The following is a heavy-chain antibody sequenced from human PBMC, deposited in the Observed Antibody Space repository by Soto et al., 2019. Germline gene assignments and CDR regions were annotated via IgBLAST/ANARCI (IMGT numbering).Heavy chain of an antibody. V-gene: IGHV3-30*18. CDR1: GFTFSSYG. D-gene: IGHD1-20*01. CDR3: AKSGYNWNDGYYYGLDV. Sequence: GGSLRLSCAASGFTFSSYGMHWVRQAPGKGLEWVAVISYDGSNKYYADSVKGRFTISRDNSKNTLYLQMNSLRAEDTAVYYCAKSGYNWNDGYYYGLDVWGQGTTVTVSS. CDR2: ISYDGSNK. J-gene: IGHJ6*02.